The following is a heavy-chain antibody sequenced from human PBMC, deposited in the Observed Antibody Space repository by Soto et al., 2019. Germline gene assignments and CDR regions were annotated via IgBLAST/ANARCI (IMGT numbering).Heavy chain of an antibody. CDR3: TRANWYSEY. D-gene: IGHD7-27*01. V-gene: IGHV4-61*08. J-gene: IGHJ4*02. CDR2: IYYNGIT. CDR1: GGSISSGGYY. Sequence: SETLSLTCTVSGGSISSGGYYWSWIRQHPGKGLEWIGYIYYNGITNYNPSLKSRVTMSVDTSKNQVSLNLTSLTAADTATYYCTRANWYSEYWGQGIPVTVSS.